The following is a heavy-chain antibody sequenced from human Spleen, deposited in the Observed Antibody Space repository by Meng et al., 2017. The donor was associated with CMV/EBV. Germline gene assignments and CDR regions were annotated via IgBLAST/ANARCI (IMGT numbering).Heavy chain of an antibody. J-gene: IGHJ6*02. CDR2: ISSSSSYI. Sequence: GESLKISCAASGFPFSTYYMDWVRQAPGKGLEWVSSISSSSSYIFHADSVKGRFTISRDNAKNSLYLQLNSLRAEDTAVYYCARWDARLVRGMDVWGQGTTVTVSS. D-gene: IGHD1-26*01. CDR3: ARWDARLVRGMDV. V-gene: IGHV3-21*01. CDR1: GFPFSTYY.